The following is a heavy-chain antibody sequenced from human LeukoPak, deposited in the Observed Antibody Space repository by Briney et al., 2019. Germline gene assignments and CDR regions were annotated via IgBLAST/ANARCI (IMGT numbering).Heavy chain of an antibody. V-gene: IGHV3-30-3*01. CDR2: ISYDGSNK. D-gene: IGHD3-10*01. CDR1: GFTFSTYA. CDR3: ARDYYGSGSYPLVDY. J-gene: IGHJ4*02. Sequence: PGGSLRLSCAASGFTFSTYAMHWVRQAPGKGLELVAVISYDGSNKYYVDSVKGRFTISRDNSKNTLYLQMNSLRAEDTAVYYCARDYYGSGSYPLVDYWGQGTLVTVSS.